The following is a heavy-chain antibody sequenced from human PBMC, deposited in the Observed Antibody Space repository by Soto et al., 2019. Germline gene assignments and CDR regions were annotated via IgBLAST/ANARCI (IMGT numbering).Heavy chain of an antibody. Sequence: PSETLSLTCAVYGGSFSGYYWSWIRQPPGKGLEWIGEINHSGSTNYNPSLKSRVTISVDTSKNQFSLKLSSVTAADTAVYYCARGGKGLIVVVVGGSYYFDYWGQGTLVTVSS. CDR3: ARGGKGLIVVVVGGSYYFDY. D-gene: IGHD2-15*01. CDR2: INHSGST. J-gene: IGHJ4*02. CDR1: GGSFSGYY. V-gene: IGHV4-34*01.